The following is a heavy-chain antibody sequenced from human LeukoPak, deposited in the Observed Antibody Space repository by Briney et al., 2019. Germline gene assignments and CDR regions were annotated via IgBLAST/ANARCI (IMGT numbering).Heavy chain of an antibody. Sequence: GGSLGLSCTASGFTFNNYAMSWVRQAPGKGPEWVSLITGSGGGGYTVDSVKGRFIISRDNSKNSIYLQLNSLRPEDTAVYYCAKMAIAKGATQGRGFLQFDFWGQGTLVTVSS. J-gene: IGHJ4*02. V-gene: IGHV3-23*01. CDR2: ITGSGGGG. D-gene: IGHD3-3*01. CDR3: AKMAIAKGATQGRGFLQFDF. CDR1: GFTFNNYA.